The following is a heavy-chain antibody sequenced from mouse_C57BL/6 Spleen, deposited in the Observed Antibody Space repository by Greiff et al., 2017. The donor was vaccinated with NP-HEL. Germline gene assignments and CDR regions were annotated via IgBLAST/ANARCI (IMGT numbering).Heavy chain of an antibody. Sequence: EVKLMESGGGLVQPGGSLSLSCAASGFTFTDYYMSWVRQPPGKALEWLGFIRNKANGYTTEYSASVKGRFTISRDNSQSILYLQMNALRAEDSATYYCARYKGPAWFAYWGQGTLVTVSA. CDR3: ARYKGPAWFAY. J-gene: IGHJ3*01. CDR1: GFTFTDYY. V-gene: IGHV7-3*01. CDR2: IRNKANGYTT.